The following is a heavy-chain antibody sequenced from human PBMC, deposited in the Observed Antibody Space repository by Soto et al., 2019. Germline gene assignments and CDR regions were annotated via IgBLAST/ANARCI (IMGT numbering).Heavy chain of an antibody. CDR1: GGSFSGYY. CDR2: INHSGST. D-gene: IGHD3-16*01. V-gene: IGHV4-34*01. J-gene: IGHJ4*02. CDR3: XXXQFGTGGYYFDY. Sequence: QVQLQQWGAGLLKPSETLSLTCAVYGGSFSGYYWSWIRQPPGKGLEWIGEINHSGSTNYNPSLKSRVTISVDTSKNQFSLKLSSVTAADTAVXYCXXXQFGTGGYYFDYWGQGTLVTXSS.